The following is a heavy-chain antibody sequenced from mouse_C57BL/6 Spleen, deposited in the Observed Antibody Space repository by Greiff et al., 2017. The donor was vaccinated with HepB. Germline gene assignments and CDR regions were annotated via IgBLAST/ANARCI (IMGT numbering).Heavy chain of an antibody. J-gene: IGHJ4*01. CDR1: GYAFTNYL. CDR3: ARRADGYYAMDY. CDR2: INPGSGGT. D-gene: IGHD2-3*01. V-gene: IGHV1-54*01. Sequence: QVQLQQSGAELVRPGTSVKVSCKASGYAFTNYLIEWVKQRPGQGLEWIGVINPGSGGTNYNEKFKGKATLTADKSSSTAYMQLSSLTSEDSAVYFCARRADGYYAMDYWGQGTSVTVSS.